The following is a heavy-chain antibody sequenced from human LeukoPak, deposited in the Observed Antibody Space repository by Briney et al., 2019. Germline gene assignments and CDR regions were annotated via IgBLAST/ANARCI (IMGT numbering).Heavy chain of an antibody. Sequence: GASVKVSCKASGYTFTSYYKHWVRQAPGQGLEWMGVIDPSGGSTSYAQKFQGRVTMTRDTSTSTVYMELSSLRSEDTAVYYCARPFGELFDYWGQGTLVTVSS. CDR1: GYTFTSYY. CDR3: ARPFGELFDY. V-gene: IGHV1-46*01. D-gene: IGHD3-10*01. J-gene: IGHJ4*02. CDR2: IDPSGGST.